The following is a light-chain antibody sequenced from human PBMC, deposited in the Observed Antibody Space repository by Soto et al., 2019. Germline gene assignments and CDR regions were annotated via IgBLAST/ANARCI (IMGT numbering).Light chain of an antibody. V-gene: IGLV1-40*01. J-gene: IGLJ2*01. CDR2: GNS. CDR3: QSYDSSLSGPVV. Sequence: SVLTQPPSVSGAPGQRVTISCTGSSSNIGAGYDVHWYQQLPGTAPKLLIYGNSNRPSGVPDRFSGSKSGTSASLAITGLRAEDEADYYCQSYDSSLSGPVVFGGGTKLTVL. CDR1: SSNIGAGYD.